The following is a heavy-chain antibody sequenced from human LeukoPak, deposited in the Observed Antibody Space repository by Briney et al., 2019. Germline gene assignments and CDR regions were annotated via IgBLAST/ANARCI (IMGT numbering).Heavy chain of an antibody. D-gene: IGHD4-17*01. CDR2: ISGSGGST. Sequence: GGSLRLSCAASGFTFSSYAMSWVRQAPGKGLEWVSAISGSGGSTYYADSVKGRFTISRDNSKNTLYLQMNSLRAVDTAVYYCAKDNSWYGDYLLDYWGQGTLVTVSS. V-gene: IGHV3-23*01. CDR1: GFTFSSYA. J-gene: IGHJ4*02. CDR3: AKDNSWYGDYLLDY.